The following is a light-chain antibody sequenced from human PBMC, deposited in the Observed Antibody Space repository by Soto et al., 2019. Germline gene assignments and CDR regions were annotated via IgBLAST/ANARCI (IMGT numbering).Light chain of an antibody. CDR3: SSYTSTSTVV. Sequence: QSPLTQPASVSGSPGQSITISCTGTSSDVGGYNYVSWYQHHPGKAPKLMIYDVSNRPSGVSNRFSGSKSDNTASLTISGLQAEDEADYYCSSYTSTSTVVFGGGTKLTVL. CDR1: SSDVGGYNY. CDR2: DVS. V-gene: IGLV2-14*03. J-gene: IGLJ2*01.